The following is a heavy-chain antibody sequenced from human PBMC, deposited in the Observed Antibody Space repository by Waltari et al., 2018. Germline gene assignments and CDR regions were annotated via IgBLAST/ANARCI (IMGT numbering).Heavy chain of an antibody. V-gene: IGHV1-24*01. D-gene: IGHD3-10*01. CDR3: ATARYYGSGSTFDY. J-gene: IGHJ4*02. CDR1: GYTLTELS. Sequence: QVQLVQSGAEVKKPGASVKVSCKVSGYTLTELSMHWVRQAPGKGLEWMGGFDPEDGETIYAQKFQGRVTMTKDTSTDTAYMELSSLRSEDTAVYYCATARYYGSGSTFDYWGQGTLVTVSS. CDR2: FDPEDGET.